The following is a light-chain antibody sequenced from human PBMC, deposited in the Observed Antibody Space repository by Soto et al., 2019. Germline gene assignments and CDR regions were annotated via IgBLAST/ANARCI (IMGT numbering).Light chain of an antibody. V-gene: IGKV3-20*01. CDR3: QQYGRPPQT. Sequence: EIVLTQFPGTLSLSPGERATLSCRASQSVRSNCLAWYQHKPGQAPRLLIYGTSSRATDIPDRFTGSGSGTDFTLTISRLEPEDFAVYSCQQYGRPPQTFGQGTKVDIK. CDR2: GTS. CDR1: QSVRSNC. J-gene: IGKJ1*01.